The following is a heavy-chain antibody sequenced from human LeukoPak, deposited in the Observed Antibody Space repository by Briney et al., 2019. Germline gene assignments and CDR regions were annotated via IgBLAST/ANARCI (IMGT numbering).Heavy chain of an antibody. CDR3: AREDTAVVTDAFDI. J-gene: IGHJ3*02. CDR2: INPNSGGT. CDR1: GYTFTGYY. V-gene: IGHV1-2*04. Sequence: ASVKVSCKASGYTFTGYYMHWVRQAPGQGLEWMGWINPNSGGTNYAQKFQGWVTMTRDTSISTAYMELSRLRSDDTAVYYCAREDTAVVTDAFDIWGQGTMVTVSS. D-gene: IGHD5-18*01.